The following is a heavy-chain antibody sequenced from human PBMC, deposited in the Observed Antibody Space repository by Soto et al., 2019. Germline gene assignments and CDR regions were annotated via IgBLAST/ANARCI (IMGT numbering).Heavy chain of an antibody. V-gene: IGHV5-51*01. Sequence: GESLKMPCKGSGYSFTSYWIGWARQMPGKGLEWMGIIYPGDSDTRYSPSFQGQVTISADKSISTAYLQWSSLKASDTAMYYLARHGGLGYFSGGSCYPRGAYYYYGMDVWGQGTTVTVSS. CDR3: ARHGGLGYFSGGSCYPRGAYYYYGMDV. D-gene: IGHD2-15*01. CDR1: GYSFTSYW. J-gene: IGHJ6*02. CDR2: IYPGDSDT.